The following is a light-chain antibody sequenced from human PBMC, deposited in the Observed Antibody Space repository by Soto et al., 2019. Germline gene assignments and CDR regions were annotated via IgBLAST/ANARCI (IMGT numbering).Light chain of an antibody. V-gene: IGKV1-5*03. CDR2: MAS. Sequence: DIQLTQSPSTLSASVGDRVTITCRASQSITNWLAWYQQKPGKAPKVLIHMASSLKSGVPSRFSGSGSGTEFTLTITSLQPDDSATYYCQQRYNWPRFTFGPGTKVDIK. CDR1: QSITNW. CDR3: QQRYNWPRFT. J-gene: IGKJ3*01.